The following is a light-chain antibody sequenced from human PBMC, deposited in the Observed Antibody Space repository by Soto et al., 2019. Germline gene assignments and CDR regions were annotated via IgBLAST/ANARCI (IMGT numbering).Light chain of an antibody. CDR2: DIN. V-gene: IGLV2-14*01. CDR1: SSDVGNYIF. J-gene: IGLJ1*01. CDR3: VSYTTSASDV. Sequence: LTQPASVSGSPGQSITISCTGTSSDVGNYIFVSWYRQHPGKAPKLMIYDINNRPSGVSNRFSGSKSGNTASLTISGLQAEDEADYYCVSYTTSASDVFGTGTKVTVL.